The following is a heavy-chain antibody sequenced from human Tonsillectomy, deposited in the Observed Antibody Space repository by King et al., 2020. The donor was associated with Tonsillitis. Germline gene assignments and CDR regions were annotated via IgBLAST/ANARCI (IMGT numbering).Heavy chain of an antibody. CDR3: ASGRTTGTTFDAFDI. Sequence: VQLVQSGAEVKKPGASVKVSCKASGYSFTGYYMHWVRQAPGQGLEWMGWINPNSGGTNYAQKFQGWVTMTRDTSINTAYMELSRLRFDDTAVYYCASGRTTGTTFDAFDIWGQGTMVTVSS. J-gene: IGHJ3*02. D-gene: IGHD1-1*01. CDR2: INPNSGGT. V-gene: IGHV1-2*04. CDR1: GYSFTGYY.